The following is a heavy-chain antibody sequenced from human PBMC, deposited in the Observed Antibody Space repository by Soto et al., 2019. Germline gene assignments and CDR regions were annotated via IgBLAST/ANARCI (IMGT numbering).Heavy chain of an antibody. CDR3: AIGSCTNISCYAAEYSHR. CDR1: GYTLNTYG. Sequence: QVQLVQYGPEVKKPGASVKVSCKVSGYTLNTYGLTWVRQAPGQGLEWMGWLSGYSGDAKYAQKFQERVAMTTDTSTGTAYLDLKSLRSDDTGVYLCAIGSCTNISCYAAEYSHRRGQGTQVTVSP. J-gene: IGHJ4*02. V-gene: IGHV1-18*01. D-gene: IGHD2-2*03. CDR2: LSGYSGDA.